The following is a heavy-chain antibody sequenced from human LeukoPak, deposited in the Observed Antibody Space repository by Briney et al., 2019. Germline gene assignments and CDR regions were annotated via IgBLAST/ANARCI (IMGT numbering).Heavy chain of an antibody. CDR1: GFTFSSYA. V-gene: IGHV3-30-3*01. D-gene: IGHD6-13*01. CDR3: AREEGYSSSWYRFDYYYYGMDV. J-gene: IGHJ6*02. Sequence: PGGSLRLSCAASGFTFSSYAMHWVRQAPGKGLEWVAVISYDGSNKYYADSVKGRFTISRDNSKNTLYLQMNSLRAEDTAVYYCAREEGYSSSWYRFDYYYYGMDVWGQGTTVTVSS. CDR2: ISYDGSNK.